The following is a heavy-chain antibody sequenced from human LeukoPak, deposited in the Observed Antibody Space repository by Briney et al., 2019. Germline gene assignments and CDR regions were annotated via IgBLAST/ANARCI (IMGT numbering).Heavy chain of an antibody. CDR1: GFTFSNYW. CDR3: ARENGEYSYDYYYCYYMDV. J-gene: IGHJ6*03. V-gene: IGHV3-7*03. Sequence: GGSLRLSCAASGFTFSNYWMSWVRQPPGKGLEWVANIKQDGSEKYYVDSVKGRFTISRDNAKNSLYLQMNSLRAEDTALYYCARENGEYSYDYYYCYYMDVWGKGTTVTVSS. CDR2: IKQDGSEK. D-gene: IGHD5-18*01.